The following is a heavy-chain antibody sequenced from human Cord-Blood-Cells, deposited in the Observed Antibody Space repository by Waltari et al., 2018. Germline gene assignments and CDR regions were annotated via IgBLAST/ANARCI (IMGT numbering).Heavy chain of an antibody. CDR1: GGSLSSGAYY. CDR2: IYYSGST. D-gene: IGHD1-1*01. V-gene: IGHV4-31*03. Sequence: QVQLQESGPGLVKPSQTLSLTCTVSGGSLSSGAYYWSWFRQHPGKGLEWIGYIYYSGSTYYNPSLKSRVTISVDTSKNQFSLKLSSVTAADTAVYYCARGPNWSHLYYFDYWGQGTLVTVSS. J-gene: IGHJ4*02. CDR3: ARGPNWSHLYYFDY.